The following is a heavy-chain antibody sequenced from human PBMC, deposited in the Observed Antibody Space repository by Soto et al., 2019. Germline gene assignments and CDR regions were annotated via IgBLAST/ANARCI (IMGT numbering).Heavy chain of an antibody. J-gene: IGHJ5*02. CDR2: ISSSGSTI. D-gene: IGHD3-10*01. CDR1: GFTFSDYY. V-gene: IGHV3-11*01. Sequence: QVQLVESGGGLVKPGGSLRLSCAASGFTFSDYYMSWIRQAPGKGLEWVSYISSSGSTIYYADSVKGRFTISRDNAKNSLYLQMNSLRAEYTAVYYCASPHRGWFGELSGQNWFDPWGQGTLVTVSS. CDR3: ASPHRGWFGELSGQNWFDP.